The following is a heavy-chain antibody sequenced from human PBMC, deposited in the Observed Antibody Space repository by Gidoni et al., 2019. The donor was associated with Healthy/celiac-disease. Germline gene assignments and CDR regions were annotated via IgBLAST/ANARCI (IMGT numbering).Heavy chain of an antibody. CDR2: ISSSGSTI. D-gene: IGHD1-26*01. V-gene: IGHV3-11*01. CDR1: GFTFSDYY. J-gene: IGHJ6*02. Sequence: QVQLVESGGGLVKPGGSLRLSCAASGFTFSDYYMRWIRQAPGKGLGWVSYISSSGSTIYYADSVKGRFTISRDNAKNSLYLQMNSLRAEDTAVYYCARDKGIVGATTGYYYYYGMDVWGQGTTVTVSS. CDR3: ARDKGIVGATTGYYYYYGMDV.